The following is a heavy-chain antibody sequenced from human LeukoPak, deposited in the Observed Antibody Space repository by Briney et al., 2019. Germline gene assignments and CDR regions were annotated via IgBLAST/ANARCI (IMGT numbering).Heavy chain of an antibody. D-gene: IGHD6-19*01. V-gene: IGHV4-59*01. J-gene: IGHJ4*02. CDR3: AISQWLAPGY. CDR1: GRSISSYY. Sequence: SETLSLTCTVSGRSISSYYWSWIRQPPGKRLEWIGSIYYSGSTYYNPSLKSRVTISVDTSKNQFSLKLSSVTAADTAVYYCAISQWLAPGYWGQGTLVTVSS. CDR2: IYYSGST.